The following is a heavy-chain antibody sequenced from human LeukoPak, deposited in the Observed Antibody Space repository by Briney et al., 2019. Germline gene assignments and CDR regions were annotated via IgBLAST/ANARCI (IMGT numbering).Heavy chain of an antibody. D-gene: IGHD6-13*01. CDR3: ARRGLITAAGSEFDY. CDR2: IYPGDSDT. V-gene: IGHV5-51*01. Sequence: GESLKISCQVSGYIFTNYWIGWVRQLPGKGLEWMGIIYPGDSDTRYSPSFQGQVTISADKSISNAYLQWSSLKASDTAMYYCARRGLITAAGSEFDYWGQGTLVTVSS. J-gene: IGHJ4*02. CDR1: GYIFTNYW.